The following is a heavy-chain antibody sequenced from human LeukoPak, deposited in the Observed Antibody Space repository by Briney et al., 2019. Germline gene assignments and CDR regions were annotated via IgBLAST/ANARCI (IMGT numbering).Heavy chain of an antibody. D-gene: IGHD2-15*01. V-gene: IGHV4-30-4*08. CDR2: IYYSGST. J-gene: IGHJ4*02. CDR3: ARGAGRGYRSGGSCYPGENDY. CDR1: GGSISSGDYY. Sequence: SQTLSLTCTVSGGSISSGDYYWSWIRQPPGKGLEWIGYIYYSGSTYYNPSLKSRVTISVDTSKNQFSLKLSSVTAADTAVYYCARGAGRGYRSGGSCYPGENDYWGQGTLVTVSS.